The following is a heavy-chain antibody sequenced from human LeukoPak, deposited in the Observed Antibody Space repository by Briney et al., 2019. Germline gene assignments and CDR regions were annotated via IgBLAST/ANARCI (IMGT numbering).Heavy chain of an antibody. CDR2: ISGSGSGGST. CDR3: AKDRFVGATTPFGY. V-gene: IGHV3-23*01. D-gene: IGHD1-26*01. J-gene: IGHJ4*02. CDR1: GFTFSSSA. Sequence: GGSLRLSCAASGFTFSSSAMSWVRQAPGKGLEWVSNISGSGSGGSTYYADSVKGRFSISRDNSKNTLYLQMNSLRAEDTAVYYCAKDRFVGATTPFGYWGQGTLVTVSS.